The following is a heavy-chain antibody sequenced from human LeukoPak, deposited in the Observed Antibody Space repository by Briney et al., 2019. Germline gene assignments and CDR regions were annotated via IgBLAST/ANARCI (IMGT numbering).Heavy chain of an antibody. J-gene: IGHJ4*02. D-gene: IGHD2-2*03. Sequence: GGSLRLSCAASGFTFSSYSMNWVRQAPGKGLEWVAVISYDGSNKYYADSVKGRFTISRDNSKNTLYLQMNSLRAEDTAVYYCAKDHWVDIVVVPAAYWGQGTLVTVSS. CDR3: AKDHWVDIVVVPAAY. CDR1: GFTFSSYS. V-gene: IGHV3-30*18. CDR2: ISYDGSNK.